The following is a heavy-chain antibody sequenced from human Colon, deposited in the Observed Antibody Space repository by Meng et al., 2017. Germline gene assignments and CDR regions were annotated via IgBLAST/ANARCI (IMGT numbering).Heavy chain of an antibody. CDR1: GVSISRSDW. Sequence: QGELQGSGPGLVKPSEIRSLTCAASGVSISRSDWWSWVRQPPGKGLEWIGETSHSGSTNYIPSLKSRVTITLDKSKNQLSLKLNSVTAADTAVYYCASSDYYRSDYWGQGTLVTVFS. V-gene: IGHV4-4*02. J-gene: IGHJ4*02. CDR2: TSHSGST. D-gene: IGHD3-22*01. CDR3: ASSDYYRSDY.